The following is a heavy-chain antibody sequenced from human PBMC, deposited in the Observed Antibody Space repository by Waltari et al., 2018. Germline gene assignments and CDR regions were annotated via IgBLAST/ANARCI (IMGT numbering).Heavy chain of an antibody. CDR1: RGTFSSYD. V-gene: IGHV1-69*04. Sequence: QVQLVQSGAEVKKPGSSVKVSCTASRGTFSSYDINWVRQAPGQGLEWMGRIIPILGNSNYAQRFRDRVTITAGTSIAYMELSSLRSADTAVYYCARGAHGAFDIWGQGTMVTVSS. CDR3: ARGAHGAFDI. J-gene: IGHJ3*02. CDR2: IIPILGNS.